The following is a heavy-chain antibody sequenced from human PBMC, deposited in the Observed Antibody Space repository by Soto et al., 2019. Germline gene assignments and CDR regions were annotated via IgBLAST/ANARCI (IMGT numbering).Heavy chain of an antibody. CDR3: AKDDVSGDGLWLVSD. D-gene: IGHD2-21*02. Sequence: VQLLESGGGLVQPGGSLRLSCEASGFTFSKYAMIWVRQAPGKGQEWVSGITGSGLTIEHSASVKGRFTISRDNSENTVYRQMITLRAEDTAIDYCAKDDVSGDGLWLVSDWGQGTPVTVS. CDR2: ITGSGLTI. V-gene: IGHV3-23*01. CDR1: GFTFSKYA. J-gene: IGHJ4*02.